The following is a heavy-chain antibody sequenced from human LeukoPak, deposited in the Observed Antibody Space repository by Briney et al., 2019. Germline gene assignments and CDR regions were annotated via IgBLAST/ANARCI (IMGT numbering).Heavy chain of an antibody. Sequence: GGSLRLSCAASGFTFSSHAMSWVRQAPGKGLEWVSAITSGSGSNVYYADSLKGRFTISRDNSKNTLYLQMNSLRAEDTAVYYCAKGTGYGDTGYFDYWGQGTLVTVSS. V-gene: IGHV3-23*01. J-gene: IGHJ4*02. CDR2: ITSGSGSNV. CDR3: AKGTGYGDTGYFDY. CDR1: GFTFSSHA. D-gene: IGHD4-17*01.